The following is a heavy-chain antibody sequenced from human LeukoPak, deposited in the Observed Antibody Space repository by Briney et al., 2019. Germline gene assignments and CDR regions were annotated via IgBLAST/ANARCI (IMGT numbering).Heavy chain of an antibody. CDR3: ARGLQGLYYYGMDV. J-gene: IGHJ6*02. CDR1: GFTVSSYC. V-gene: IGHV3-7*01. D-gene: IGHD4-11*01. CDR2: IKQDGSEK. Sequence: GGSLRLSCAASGFTVSSYCMSWVRQAPGKGLEWVSNIKQDGSEKYYVDSVKGRFTISRDNAKNSLYLQMNSLRAEDTAVYYCARGLQGLYYYGMDVWGQGTTVTVSS.